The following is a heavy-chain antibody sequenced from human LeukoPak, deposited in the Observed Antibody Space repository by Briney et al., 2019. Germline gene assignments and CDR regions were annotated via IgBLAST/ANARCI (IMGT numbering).Heavy chain of an antibody. Sequence: SETLSLTCTVSGGSISGYSCNWIRQPPGKGLEWIGYIQYSGSTNYNPSLKSRVTMSVDTSTNQFSLKLNSVTAADTAVYYCARMVTGYYQLDYWGQGTLVTVSS. V-gene: IGHV4-59*01. CDR2: IQYSGST. D-gene: IGHD3-9*01. CDR1: GGSISGYS. J-gene: IGHJ4*02. CDR3: ARMVTGYYQLDY.